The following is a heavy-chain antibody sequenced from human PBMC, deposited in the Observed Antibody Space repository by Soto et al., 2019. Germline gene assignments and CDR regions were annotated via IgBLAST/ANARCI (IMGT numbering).Heavy chain of an antibody. J-gene: IGHJ2*01. CDR1: GASINSPHW. Sequence: QVQLQESGPGLVKPSGTLSLSCTVSGASINSPHWWSWVRQSPGTGREWIGEIYHSGSTNYKSSLKSRVTMSLDKSENQFFLNLNSVTAADTAVYYGARVRMGRGAYWYFDLWGRGTLVPVSS. CDR3: ARVRMGRGAYWYFDL. D-gene: IGHD3-10*01. V-gene: IGHV4-4*02. CDR2: IYHSGST.